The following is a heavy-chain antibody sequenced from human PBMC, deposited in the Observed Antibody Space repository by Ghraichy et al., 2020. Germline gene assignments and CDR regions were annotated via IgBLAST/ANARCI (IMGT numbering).Heavy chain of an antibody. CDR1: GFTVSSNY. CDR2: IYSGGRT. CDR3: EATCGGDCYFY. J-gene: IGHJ4*02. V-gene: IGHV3-53*01. D-gene: IGHD2-21*02. Sequence: GGSLRLSCAASGFTVSSNYMSWVRQAPGKGLEWVSVIYSGGRTYYADSVKGRFTISRDNFKNMLYLQMNRLRAEDTAGYYCEATCGGDCYFYWGQGTLVTVSS.